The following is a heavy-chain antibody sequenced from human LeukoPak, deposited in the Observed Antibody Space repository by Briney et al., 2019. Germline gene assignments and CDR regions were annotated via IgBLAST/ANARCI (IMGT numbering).Heavy chain of an antibody. CDR3: VKFGLGDY. CDR1: GFTFSNYI. Sequence: TGTSLRLSCAASGFTFSNYIMHWVRQAPGKGLEYVSAISSFGGSTDYADSVKGRFTISRDNSKNMLYLQMNSLRAEDMAVYYCVKFGLGDYWGQGTLVTVSS. V-gene: IGHV3-64D*09. J-gene: IGHJ4*02. D-gene: IGHD3/OR15-3a*01. CDR2: ISSFGGST.